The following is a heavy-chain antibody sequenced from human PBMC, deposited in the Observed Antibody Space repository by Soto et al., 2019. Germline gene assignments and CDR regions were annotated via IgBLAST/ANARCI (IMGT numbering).Heavy chain of an antibody. CDR3: VCRASLSGSSWRFDY. CDR1: GGSISSYY. J-gene: IGHJ4*02. CDR2: IYYSGST. V-gene: IGHV4-59*06. Sequence: SETLSLTCTVSGGSISSYYWSWIRQPPGKGLEWIGYIYYSGSTYYNPSLKSRVTISVDTSKNQFSLKLSSVTAADTAVYYCVCRASLSGSSWRFDYWGQGTLVTVSS. D-gene: IGHD6-13*01.